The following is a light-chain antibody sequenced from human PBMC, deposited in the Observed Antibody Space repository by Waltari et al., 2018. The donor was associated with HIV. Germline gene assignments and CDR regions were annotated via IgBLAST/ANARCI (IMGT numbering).Light chain of an antibody. Sequence: SYDLTQTLSVSVALGQTATITCGGIQIGSKSVHWYQHKSGQVPVLVIYKNSNRPSGIPERFSGSNSGTTATLAITGVQAGDEADYYCQVWDSSALYVFGPGTKVTV. V-gene: IGLV3-9*01. J-gene: IGLJ1*01. CDR3: QVWDSSALYV. CDR2: KNS. CDR1: QIGSKS.